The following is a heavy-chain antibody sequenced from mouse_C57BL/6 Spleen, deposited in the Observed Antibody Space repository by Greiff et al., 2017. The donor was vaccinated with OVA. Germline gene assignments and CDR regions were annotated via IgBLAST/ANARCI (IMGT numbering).Heavy chain of an antibody. J-gene: IGHJ2*01. CDR1: GYSITSGYY. D-gene: IGHD2-4*01. CDR2: ISYDGSN. CDR3: ARDFFDYDGY. Sequence: EVQLQQSGPGLVKPSQSLSLTCSVTGYSITSGYYWNWIRQFPGNKLEWMGYISYDGSNNYNPSLKNRISITRDTSKNQFFLKLNSVTTEDTATYYCARDFFDYDGYWGQGTTLTVSS. V-gene: IGHV3-6*01.